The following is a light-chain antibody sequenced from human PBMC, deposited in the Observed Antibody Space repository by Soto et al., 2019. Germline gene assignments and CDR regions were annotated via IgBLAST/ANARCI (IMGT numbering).Light chain of an antibody. CDR3: AAWDDSLNGVV. J-gene: IGLJ2*01. Sequence: QSVLTQPPSASGTPGQRVTISCSGSSSNIGSNTVNWYQQLPGTATKLLIYSSNQRPSGVTDRFSGSNSGTAASLAISGLQYEEEADYYCAAWDDSLNGVVFGGGTEVTVL. CDR1: SSNIGSNT. CDR2: SSN. V-gene: IGLV1-44*01.